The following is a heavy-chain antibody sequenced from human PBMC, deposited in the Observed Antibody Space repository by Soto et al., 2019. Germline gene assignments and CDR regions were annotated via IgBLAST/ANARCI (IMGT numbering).Heavy chain of an antibody. CDR1: EVISSDHY. CDR2: IYTAGSA. J-gene: IGHJ4*02. CDR3: ARVHSSSYHYFDY. V-gene: IGHV3-66*01. Sequence: LWCTAAEVISSDHYMDRVSKASGKGLEWVSVIYTAGSADFADSVKVRFTSSRDNSKNTLYLQMSSLRAEDTAVYYCARVHSSSYHYFDYWGQGTVVTVSS. D-gene: IGHD6-13*01.